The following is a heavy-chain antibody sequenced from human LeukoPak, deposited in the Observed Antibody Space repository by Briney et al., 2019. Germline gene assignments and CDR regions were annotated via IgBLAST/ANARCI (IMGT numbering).Heavy chain of an antibody. CDR1: GGSISSYY. V-gene: IGHV4-59*01. D-gene: IGHD7-27*01. CDR2: IYYSGST. J-gene: IGHJ6*02. Sequence: SETLSLTCTVSGGSISSYYWSWIRQPPGKGLEWIGYIYYSGSTNYNPSLKSRVTISVDTSKNQFSLKLSSVTAADTAVYYCARDYLGDYYYYYGMDVWGQGTTVTVSS. CDR3: ARDYLGDYYYYYGMDV.